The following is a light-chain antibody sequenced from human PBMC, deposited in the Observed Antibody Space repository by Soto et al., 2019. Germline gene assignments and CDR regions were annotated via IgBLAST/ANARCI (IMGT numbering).Light chain of an antibody. CDR2: EVS. CDR1: STDVGGYNY. V-gene: IGLV2-8*01. J-gene: IGLJ1*01. CDR3: SSYAGNNIHYV. Sequence: QSALTQPPSASGSAGQSVTISCTGTSTDVGGYNYVSWYQQHPGKAPKPMIYEVSKRPSGVPDRFSGSKSGNTGSLTVSGLQAEDEADYYCSSYAGNNIHYVFGTGTKLTVL.